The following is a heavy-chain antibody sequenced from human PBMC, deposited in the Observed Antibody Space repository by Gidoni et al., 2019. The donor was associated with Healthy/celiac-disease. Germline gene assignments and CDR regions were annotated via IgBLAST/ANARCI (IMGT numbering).Heavy chain of an antibody. CDR2: SYYGGST. CDR1: GGSIIGCCFY. J-gene: IGHJ4*01. D-gene: IGHD3-22*01. Sequence: QLQLQEWGPGLVKPSHTLSISCTVSGGSIIGCCFYWSWLRQHLGKALEWMRHSYYGGSTYYNPSLNSRVTISVDTSKNQFSLKLSSVTAADTAVYYCARDRSPYYDRSDPIDYWGQGTMVTVSS. CDR3: ARDRSPYYDRSDPIDY. V-gene: IGHV4-31*03.